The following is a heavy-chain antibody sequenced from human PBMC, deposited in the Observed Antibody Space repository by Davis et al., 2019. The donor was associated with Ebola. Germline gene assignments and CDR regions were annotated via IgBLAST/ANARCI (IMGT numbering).Heavy chain of an antibody. D-gene: IGHD3-9*01. Sequence: SETLSLTCTVSGYSISSSNYYWGWIRQAPGKGLEWIGSIYYSGSTYYNPSLKSRVTISVDTSKNQFSLKLSSVTAADTAVYYCARPSITILSGDNWFDPWGQGTLVTVSS. CDR1: GYSISSSNYY. CDR3: ARPSITILSGDNWFDP. J-gene: IGHJ5*02. CDR2: IYYSGST. V-gene: IGHV4-39*01.